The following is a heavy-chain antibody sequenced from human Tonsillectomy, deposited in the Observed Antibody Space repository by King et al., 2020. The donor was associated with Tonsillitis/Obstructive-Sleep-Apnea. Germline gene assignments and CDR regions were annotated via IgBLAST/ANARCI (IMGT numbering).Heavy chain of an antibody. Sequence: VQLVESGGGLVQPGRSLRLSCTASGFTFGDYAMSWVRQAPGKGLEWVGFIRSKAYGGTTEYAASVKGRFTISRDNSKSIAYLQMNSLKTEDTAVYYFTFRPGYCSSTSCYSGSAFDIWGQGTMVTVSS. CDR2: IRSKAYGGTT. CDR3: TFRPGYCSSTSCYSGSAFDI. D-gene: IGHD2-2*02. CDR1: GFTFGDYA. V-gene: IGHV3-49*04. J-gene: IGHJ3*02.